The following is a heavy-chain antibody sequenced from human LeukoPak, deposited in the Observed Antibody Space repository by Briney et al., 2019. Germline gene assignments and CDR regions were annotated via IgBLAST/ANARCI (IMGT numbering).Heavy chain of an antibody. CDR1: GFTVSLYY. Sequence: GGSLRLSCAASGFTVSLYYMTWVRQTPGKGLEWVSSISSSSSYIYYADSVKGRSTISRDNAKNSLYLQMNSLRAEDTAVYYCARAIGDDYWGQGTLVTVSS. CDR3: ARAIGDDY. D-gene: IGHD1-26*01. CDR2: ISSSSSYI. J-gene: IGHJ4*02. V-gene: IGHV3-21*01.